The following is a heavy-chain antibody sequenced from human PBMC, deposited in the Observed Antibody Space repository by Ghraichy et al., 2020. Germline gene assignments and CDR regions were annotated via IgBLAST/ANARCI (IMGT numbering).Heavy chain of an antibody. CDR2: IKQDGSEK. V-gene: IGHV3-7*03. J-gene: IGHJ4*02. D-gene: IGHD2-8*02. CDR1: GFTFSNYW. CDR3: ARRGYCDAGVCYTAPYYFDY. Sequence: GGSLRLSCAASGFTFSNYWMTWVRQAPGKGLEWVANIKQDGSEKYYMDSVKGRFTISRDNAKNSLSLQMNSLRAEDTAVYYCARRGYCDAGVCYTAPYYFDYWGQGTLATVSS.